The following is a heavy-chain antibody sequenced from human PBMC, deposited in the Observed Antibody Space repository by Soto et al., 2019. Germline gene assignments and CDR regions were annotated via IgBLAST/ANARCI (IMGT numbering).Heavy chain of an antibody. J-gene: IGHJ6*02. CDR1: GYKVSTWHNFTSYW. Sequence: GASLKISCMGSGYKVSTWHNFTSYWIAWVRQMPGEGLEWMGIIYPGDSDTRYSPSFQGQVTISADKSISTAYLQWSSLKASDTAMYYCARLAMATRRGYYGMDVWGQGTTVTVSS. CDR2: IYPGDSDT. D-gene: IGHD5-12*01. CDR3: ARLAMATRRGYYGMDV. V-gene: IGHV5-51*01.